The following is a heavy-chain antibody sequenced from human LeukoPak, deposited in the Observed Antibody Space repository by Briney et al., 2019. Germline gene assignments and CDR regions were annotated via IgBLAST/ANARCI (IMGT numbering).Heavy chain of an antibody. CDR1: GFTFSNFG. J-gene: IGHJ4*02. Sequence: GGSLRLSCKSSGFTFSNFGIHWVRQAPGKGLEWVAFIRYDGSDKYYVDSVKGRITISRDNSKNTLYLQMNSLRAEDTAVYYCAKDHDYGDYAVDYWGQGTLVTVSS. D-gene: IGHD4-17*01. V-gene: IGHV3-30*02. CDR3: AKDHDYGDYAVDY. CDR2: IRYDGSDK.